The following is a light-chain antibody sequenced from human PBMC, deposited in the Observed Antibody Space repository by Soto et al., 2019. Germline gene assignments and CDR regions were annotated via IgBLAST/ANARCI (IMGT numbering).Light chain of an antibody. Sequence: EIVMAQSPATLSVSPGERATLSCRASHSISDTLAWYQQKPGQAPRLLIFGSSTRAPGIPARFSASGSETDFTLTISRLEPEDFAVYYCQQYGSSITFGQGTRLEIK. V-gene: IGKV3-15*01. CDR3: QQYGSSIT. CDR1: HSISDT. CDR2: GSS. J-gene: IGKJ5*01.